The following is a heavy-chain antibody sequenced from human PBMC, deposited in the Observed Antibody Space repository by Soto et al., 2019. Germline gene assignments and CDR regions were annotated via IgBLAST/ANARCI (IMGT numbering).Heavy chain of an antibody. CDR2: IGPASNT. V-gene: IGHV3-13*01. CDR1: GFTFSSYA. CDR3: VRRAGPGNPDHYYGRDV. J-gene: IGHJ6*02. Sequence: DVQLVESGGGLVQPGGSLRLSCAASGFTFSSYAMHWVRQARGKGLEWVSGIGPASNTYYAGSVKGRFIISRENAKNSLYLQKNNLRAGDTAVYYGVRRAGPGNPDHYYGRDVWGQGTTGTGSS. D-gene: IGHD6-13*01.